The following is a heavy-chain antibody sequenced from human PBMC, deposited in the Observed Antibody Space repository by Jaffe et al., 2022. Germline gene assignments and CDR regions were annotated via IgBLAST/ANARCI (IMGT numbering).Heavy chain of an antibody. Sequence: QVQLVESGGGVVQPGGSLRLSCAASGFTFSSYGMHWVRQAPGKGLEWVAFIRYDGSNKYYADSVKGRFTISRDNSKNTLYLQMNSLRAEDTAVYYCAKDDADCSSTSCSWPYYYYMDVWGKGTTVTVSS. J-gene: IGHJ6*03. CDR2: IRYDGSNK. D-gene: IGHD2-2*01. CDR3: AKDDADCSSTSCSWPYYYYMDV. V-gene: IGHV3-30*02. CDR1: GFTFSSYG.